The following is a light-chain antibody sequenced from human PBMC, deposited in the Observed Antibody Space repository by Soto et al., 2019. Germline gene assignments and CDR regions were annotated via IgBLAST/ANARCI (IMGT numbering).Light chain of an antibody. CDR3: QQYDSSVWT. V-gene: IGKV4-1*01. Sequence: DIVMTQSPDSLAVSLCERATINCKSSQSFLYSSNNKNYLAWYQHKPGQAPRLLIYAASSRATGIPDRFGGSGSGTDFTLTISRLEPEDFAVYYCQQYDSSVWTFGQGTKVDI. CDR2: AAS. J-gene: IGKJ1*01. CDR1: QSFLYSSNNKNY.